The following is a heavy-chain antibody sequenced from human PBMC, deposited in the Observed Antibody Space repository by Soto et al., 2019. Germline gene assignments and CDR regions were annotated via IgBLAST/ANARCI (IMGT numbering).Heavy chain of an antibody. Sequence: ASVNVSCKASVYIFSSHCIYWVRQAPGQGLQWMGIINPGGGRTAYAQKFQGRVTLTRDMSTSTVYMELTSLTYDDTAVYYCARDVSGPGATYVMDVWGQGTTVTVSS. CDR2: INPGGGRT. J-gene: IGHJ6*02. V-gene: IGHV1-46*01. D-gene: IGHD2-2*01. CDR1: VYIFSSHC. CDR3: ARDVSGPGATYVMDV.